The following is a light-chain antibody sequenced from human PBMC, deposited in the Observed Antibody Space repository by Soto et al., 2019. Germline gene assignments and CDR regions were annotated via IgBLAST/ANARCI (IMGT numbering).Light chain of an antibody. V-gene: IGKV1-39*01. Sequence: DIQMTQSPSSLSASVGDRVTITCRASQSIAYYLNWFQQKPGKAPKLLIYAASSLQSVVPSRFSGSGSGTDFTLTISSLQPEDFATYYCQQSSNSPMYTFGQGTKLYVK. CDR2: AAS. CDR1: QSIAYY. CDR3: QQSSNSPMYT. J-gene: IGKJ2*01.